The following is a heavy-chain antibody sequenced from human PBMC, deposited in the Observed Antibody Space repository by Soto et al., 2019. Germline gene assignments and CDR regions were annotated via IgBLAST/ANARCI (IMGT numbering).Heavy chain of an antibody. Sequence: SETLSLTCTVSGGSISSAANFWSWIRQLPGRGLEWIGYISYTGRTYYTPSLNSRLTISLDTSKNLSSLRLSAVTAADTAVYFCARVSFSSSSSCCDPWGQGTLVTVSS. D-gene: IGHD6-6*01. V-gene: IGHV4-31*03. CDR3: ARVSFSSSSSCCDP. CDR2: ISYTGRT. CDR1: GGSISSAANF. J-gene: IGHJ5*02.